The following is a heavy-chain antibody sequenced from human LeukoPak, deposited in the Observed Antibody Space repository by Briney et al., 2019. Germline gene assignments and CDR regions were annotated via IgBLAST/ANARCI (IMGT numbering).Heavy chain of an antibody. D-gene: IGHD3-10*01. CDR2: TSSDLNVK. CDR1: GFTFRNYV. CDR3: ARGGYYGSGSPPSLYFDY. V-gene: IGHV3-30-3*01. J-gene: IGHJ4*02. Sequence: GGSLRLSCAASGFTFRNYVIHWVRQAPGRGLEWVAVTSSDLNVKLYADSVKGRFTISRDNSRSTLYLQMNSLRPEDTAIYYCARGGYYGSGSPPSLYFDYWGQGTLVTVSS.